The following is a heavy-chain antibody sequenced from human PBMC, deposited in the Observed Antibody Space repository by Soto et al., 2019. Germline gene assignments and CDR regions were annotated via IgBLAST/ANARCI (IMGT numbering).Heavy chain of an antibody. J-gene: IGHJ3*02. CDR1: GCSISSGGYY. V-gene: IGHV4-31*03. D-gene: IGHD2-2*01. CDR3: ARDHCSSTSCYHAFDI. CDR2: IYYSGST. Sequence: QVQLQESGPGLVKPSQTLSLTCTVSGCSISSGGYYWSWIRQHPGKGLEWIGYIYYSGSTYYNPSRVSRVTISADTSKNQFFLKLSSVTAADTAVYYCARDHCSSTSCYHAFDIWGQGTMVTDSS.